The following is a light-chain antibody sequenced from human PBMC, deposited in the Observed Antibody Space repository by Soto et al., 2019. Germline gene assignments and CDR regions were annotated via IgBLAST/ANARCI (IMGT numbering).Light chain of an antibody. V-gene: IGKV3-15*01. CDR2: GAS. J-gene: IGKJ1*01. CDR3: QQYHNWPWT. CDR1: RRVDSN. Sequence: EIVMTQSPATLSVSPGEGVSLSCRASRRVDSNLAWFQQKPGQAPRVLMLGASTRATGFPARFSGTGSGTEFTLTTSSLQSEDSAVYYCQQYHNWPWTFGQGTKVEI.